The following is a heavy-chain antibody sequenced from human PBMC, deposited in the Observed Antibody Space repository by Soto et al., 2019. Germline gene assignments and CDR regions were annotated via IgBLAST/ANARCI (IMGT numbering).Heavy chain of an antibody. CDR2: ISSSGSTI. J-gene: IGHJ4*02. D-gene: IGHD3-22*01. V-gene: IGHV3-48*03. CDR3: ARDLGYYESSGYFDY. Sequence: HPGGSLRLSCAASGFTFSSYEMNWVRQAPGKGLEWVSYISSSGSTIYYADSVKGRSTISRGNAKNSLYLQMNSLRAEDTAVYYCARDLGYYESSGYFDYWGQGTLVTVSS. CDR1: GFTFSSYE.